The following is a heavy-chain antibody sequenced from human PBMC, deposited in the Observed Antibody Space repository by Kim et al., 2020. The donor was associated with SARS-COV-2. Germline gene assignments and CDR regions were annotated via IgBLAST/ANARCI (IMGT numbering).Heavy chain of an antibody. D-gene: IGHD2-8*01. CDR3: VKRPALTYYYDY. Sequence: YYADSVKGRFTISRDDSKNTLYLQMSSLRADDTAVYYCVKRPALTYYYDYWGQGTLVTVSS. J-gene: IGHJ4*02. V-gene: IGHV3-64D*09.